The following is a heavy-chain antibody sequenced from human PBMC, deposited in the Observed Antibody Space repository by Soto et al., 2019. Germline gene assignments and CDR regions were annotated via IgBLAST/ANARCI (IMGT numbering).Heavy chain of an antibody. V-gene: IGHV4-39*01. D-gene: IGHD3-9*01. J-gene: IGHJ4*02. CDR2: IYYSGST. CDR1: GGSISSSSYY. Sequence: QLQLQESGPGLVKPSETLSLTCTVSGGSISSSSYYWGWIRQPPGKGLEWIGSIYYSGSTYYNPSLKSRVTISVDTSKKQFSLKLSSVTAADTAVYYCARSTYYDILTGYSINFDYWGQGTLVTVSS. CDR3: ARSTYYDILTGYSINFDY.